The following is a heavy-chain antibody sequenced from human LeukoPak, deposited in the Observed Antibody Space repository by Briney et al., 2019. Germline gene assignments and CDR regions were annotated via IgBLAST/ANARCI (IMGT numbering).Heavy chain of an antibody. CDR3: AKDLHGGFSSDY. CDR1: GFTFNNFG. D-gene: IGHD4-23*01. V-gene: IGHV3-30*02. Sequence: GGSLRLSCAASGFTFNNFGMHWVRQAPGKGLEWVAFMGYEGIHKYYADSVKGRFTISKDNSKATLYLQMNSLRPEDTAVYYCAKDLHGGFSSDYWGQGTLVTVSS. CDR2: MGYEGIHK. J-gene: IGHJ4*02.